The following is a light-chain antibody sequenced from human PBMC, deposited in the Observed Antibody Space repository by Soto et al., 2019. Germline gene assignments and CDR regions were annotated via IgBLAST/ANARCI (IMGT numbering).Light chain of an antibody. J-gene: IGLJ2*01. CDR2: DND. CDR3: ATWDGSLPGEV. Sequence: QSVLTQPPSVSAAPGQKVTISCSGSSSNIGHNYVCWYQHLPGTAPKLLIFDNDKRPSGIPDRFSGSKSGTSGTLDITGLQTGDEADYYCATWDGSLPGEVFGGGTKVTVL. CDR1: SSNIGHNY. V-gene: IGLV1-51*01.